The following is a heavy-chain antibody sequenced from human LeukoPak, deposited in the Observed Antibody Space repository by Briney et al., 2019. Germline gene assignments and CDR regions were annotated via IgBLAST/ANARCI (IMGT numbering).Heavy chain of an antibody. CDR2: ISGRGDRT. CDR3: ARSVTSLFYYFDY. J-gene: IGHJ4*02. V-gene: IGHV3-23*01. D-gene: IGHD4-17*01. Sequence: PGGSLRLSCAASGFTLNNYAVSWVRQAPEKGLEWVSSISGRGDRTLYADSVRGRVTISGDFSKNTLYLQMNGLRAEDTAVYFCARSVTSLFYYFDYWGQGSLVTVSS. CDR1: GFTLNNYA.